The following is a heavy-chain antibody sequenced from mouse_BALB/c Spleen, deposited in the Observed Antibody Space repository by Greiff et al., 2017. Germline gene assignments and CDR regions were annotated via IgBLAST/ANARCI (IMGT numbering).Heavy chain of an antibody. CDR3: ARDRYDYYAMDY. J-gene: IGHJ4*01. V-gene: IGHV2-9*02. D-gene: IGHD1-1*02. CDR1: GFSLTSYG. Sequence: QVHVKQSGPGLVAPSQSLSITCTVSGFSLTSYGVHWVRQPPGKGLEWLGVIWAGGSTNYNSALMSRLSISKDNSKSQVFLKMNSLQTDDTAMYYCARDRYDYYAMDYWGQGTSVTVSS. CDR2: IWAGGST.